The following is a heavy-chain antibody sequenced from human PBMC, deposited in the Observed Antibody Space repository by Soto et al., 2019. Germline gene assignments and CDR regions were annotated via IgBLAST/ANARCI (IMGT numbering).Heavy chain of an antibody. V-gene: IGHV1-3*01. D-gene: IGHD2-2*01. CDR2: INAGNGNT. CDR1: GYTFTSYA. CDR3: ARGGGGCSSTSCSHSSSYGMDV. J-gene: IGHJ6*02. Sequence: QVQLVQSGAEVKKPGASVKVSCKASGYTFTSYAMHWVRQAPGQRLEWMGWINAGNGNTKYSQKLQGRVTITRDTSASTDYMELSSLRSEDTAVYYCARGGGGCSSTSCSHSSSYGMDVWGQGTTVTVSS.